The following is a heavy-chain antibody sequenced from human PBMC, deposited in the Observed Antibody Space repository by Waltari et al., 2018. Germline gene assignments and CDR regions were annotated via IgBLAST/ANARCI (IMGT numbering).Heavy chain of an antibody. V-gene: IGHV1-8*01. CDR1: GYTFTSYD. D-gene: IGHD3-9*01. J-gene: IGHJ4*02. Sequence: QVQLVQSGAEVKKPGASVKVSCKASGYTFTSYDINWVRQATGQGLEWMGWRNPNSGNTGYAQKFQGRVTMTRNTSISTAYMELSSLRSEDTAVYYCARGGDFYDILTGLIDYWGQGTLVTVSS. CDR3: ARGGDFYDILTGLIDY. CDR2: RNPNSGNT.